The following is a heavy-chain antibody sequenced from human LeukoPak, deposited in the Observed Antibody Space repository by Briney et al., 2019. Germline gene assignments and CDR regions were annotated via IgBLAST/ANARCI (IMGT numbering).Heavy chain of an antibody. CDR2: ISTSSSYI. CDR1: GFTFSSYA. V-gene: IGHV3-21*01. J-gene: IGHJ6*03. CDR3: ARDQWLQSNHYMDV. D-gene: IGHD5-18*01. Sequence: GGSLRLSCAASGFTFSSYAIHWVRQAPGKGLEWVSFISTSSSYIYYADSVKGRFTIFRDNAKNSLYLQMNSLRAEDTAVYYCARDQWLQSNHYMDVWGKGTTVTVSS.